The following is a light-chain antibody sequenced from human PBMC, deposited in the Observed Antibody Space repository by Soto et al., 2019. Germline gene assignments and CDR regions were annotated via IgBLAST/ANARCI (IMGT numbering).Light chain of an antibody. CDR3: QQYSAYPWT. CDR1: QSIGRW. J-gene: IGKJ1*01. Sequence: DIQMTQSPSTLSASLGDSVSITCRSSQSIGRWLAWFQQHPGKAPKLLIYDVSTLQSGVPSRFSGSASGTEFTLTINSLQTEDVATYYCQQYSAYPWTFGQ. CDR2: DVS. V-gene: IGKV1-5*01.